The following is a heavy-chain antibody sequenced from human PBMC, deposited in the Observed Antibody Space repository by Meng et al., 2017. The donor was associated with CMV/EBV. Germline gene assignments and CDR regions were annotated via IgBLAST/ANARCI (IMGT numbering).Heavy chain of an antibody. Sequence: QVERVESGGGVVQPGGSLGFSCAASGFTFSSYGMHWVRQAPGKGLERVAFIRYDGSNKYYADSVKGRFTISRDNSKNTLYLQMNSLRAEDTAVYYCAKQGYDFWSGSFDYWGQGTLVTVSS. CDR3: AKQGYDFWSGSFDY. V-gene: IGHV3-30*02. CDR1: GFTFSSYG. J-gene: IGHJ4*02. D-gene: IGHD3-3*01. CDR2: IRYDGSNK.